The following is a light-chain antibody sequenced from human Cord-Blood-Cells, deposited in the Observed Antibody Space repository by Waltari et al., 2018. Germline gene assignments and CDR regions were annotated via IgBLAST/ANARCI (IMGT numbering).Light chain of an antibody. J-gene: IGLJ1*01. CDR1: SSDVGGYNY. CDR2: DVS. Sequence: QSALTQPASVSGSPGQSITISCTGTSSDVGGYNYVSWYQQHPGKAPKLMIYDVSNRPSGVYNRFSGSKSGNTASLTISGLQAEDEADYYCSSYTSSSTLAYVFGTGTKVTVL. V-gene: IGLV2-14*01. CDR3: SSYTSSSTLAYV.